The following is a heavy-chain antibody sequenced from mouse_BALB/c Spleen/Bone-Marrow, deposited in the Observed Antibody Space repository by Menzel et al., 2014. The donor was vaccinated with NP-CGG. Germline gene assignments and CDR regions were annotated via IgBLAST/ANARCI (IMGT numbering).Heavy chain of an antibody. D-gene: IGHD2-2*01. CDR2: INPYNGGT. J-gene: IGHJ3*01. CDR3: AREVIYYVYAGFAY. CDR1: GYSFTGYT. V-gene: IGHV1-26*01. Sequence: EVQLQQSGPELVKPGASMKISCKASGYSFTGYTMNWVKQSHGKNLEWIGLINPYNGGTSYNQKFKGKATLTVDKSSSTAYKELLSLTSEDSAVYYCAREVIYYVYAGFAYWGQGTLVTVSA.